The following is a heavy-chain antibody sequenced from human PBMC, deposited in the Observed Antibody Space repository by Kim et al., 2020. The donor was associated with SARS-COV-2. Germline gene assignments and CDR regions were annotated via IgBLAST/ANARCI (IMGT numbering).Heavy chain of an antibody. D-gene: IGHD3-10*01. CDR1: GGSISSGDYY. V-gene: IGHV4-30-4*01. J-gene: IGHJ6*02. CDR2: IYYSGST. Sequence: SETLSLTCTVSGGSISSGDYYWSWIRQPPGKGLEWIGYIYYSGSTYYNPSLKSRVTISVDTSKNQFSLKLSSVTAADTAVYYCAREPVGITMVRGVPLLYYYGMDVWGQGTTVTVSS. CDR3: AREPVGITMVRGVPLLYYYGMDV.